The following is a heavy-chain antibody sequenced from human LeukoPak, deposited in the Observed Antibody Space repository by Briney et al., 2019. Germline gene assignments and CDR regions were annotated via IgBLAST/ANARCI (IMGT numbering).Heavy chain of an antibody. V-gene: IGHV3-48*01. CDR2: ISGSSSTI. CDR3: ARGSTYYDSSGQVPFDY. CDR1: GFTFSSYS. J-gene: IGHJ4*02. D-gene: IGHD3-22*01. Sequence: GGPLRLSCAASGFTFSSYSMNWVRQAPGKGLEWGSYISGSSSTIYYADSVKGRFTISRDNGKNTLYLQMNSLRAEDTAVYYCARGSTYYDSSGQVPFDYWGQGTLVTVSS.